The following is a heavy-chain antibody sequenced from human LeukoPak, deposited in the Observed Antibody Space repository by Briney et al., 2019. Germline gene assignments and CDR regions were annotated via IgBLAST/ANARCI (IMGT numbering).Heavy chain of an antibody. CDR2: ISYGGSNK. D-gene: IGHD2-2*01. J-gene: IGHJ3*02. Sequence: GGSLRLSCAASGFTFSSYAMHWVRQAPGKGLEWVAVISYGGSNKYYADSVKGRFTISRDNSKNTLYLQMNSLRAEDTAVYYCARYCSSTSCYGAFDIWGQGTMVTVSS. CDR3: ARYCSSTSCYGAFDI. V-gene: IGHV3-30-3*01. CDR1: GFTFSSYA.